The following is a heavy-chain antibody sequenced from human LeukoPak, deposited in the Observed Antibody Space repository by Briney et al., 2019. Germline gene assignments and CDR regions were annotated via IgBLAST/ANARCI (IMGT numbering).Heavy chain of an antibody. Sequence: SETPSLTCAVYGGSFSGYYWSWIRQPPGKGLEWIGYIYYSGSTNYNPSLKSRVTISVDTSKNQFSLKLSSVTAADTAVYYCARDRGYSYAKKSSYYYYMDVWGKGTTVTISS. CDR2: IYYSGST. CDR1: GGSFSGYY. V-gene: IGHV4-59*01. D-gene: IGHD5-18*01. J-gene: IGHJ6*03. CDR3: ARDRGYSYAKKSSYYYYMDV.